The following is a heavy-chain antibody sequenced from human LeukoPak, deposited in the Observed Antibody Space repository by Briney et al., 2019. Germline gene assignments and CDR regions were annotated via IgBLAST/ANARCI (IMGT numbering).Heavy chain of an antibody. CDR1: GGSFSGYY. J-gene: IGHJ5*02. D-gene: IGHD6-13*01. V-gene: IGHV4-34*01. Sequence: SETLSLTCAVYGGSFSGYYWSWIRQPPGKGLEWIGEINHSGSTNYNPSLKSRVTISVDTSKNQFSLKLSSVTAADTAVYYCARGYSSSWYRGYNWFDPWGQGTLVTVSS. CDR2: INHSGST. CDR3: ARGYSSSWYRGYNWFDP.